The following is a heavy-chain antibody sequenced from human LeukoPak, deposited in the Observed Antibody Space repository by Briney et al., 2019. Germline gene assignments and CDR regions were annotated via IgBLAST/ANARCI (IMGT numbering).Heavy chain of an antibody. CDR2: IYSGGST. D-gene: IGHD3-10*01. V-gene: IGHV3-53*01. CDR3: ASGRYGSGSYGDY. J-gene: IGHJ4*02. Sequence: PGGSLRLSCAASGFTVSSNYMSCVRQAPGKGLEWVSVIYSGGSTYYADSVKGRFTISRDNSKNTLYLQMNSLRAEDTAVYYCASGRYGSGSYGDYWGQGTLVTVSS. CDR1: GFTVSSNY.